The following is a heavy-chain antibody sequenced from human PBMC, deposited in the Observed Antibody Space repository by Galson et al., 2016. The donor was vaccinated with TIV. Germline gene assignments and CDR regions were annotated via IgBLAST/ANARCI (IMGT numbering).Heavy chain of an antibody. Sequence: SLRLSCAASGFDVSRHYMSWVRQAPGKGLEWVSFIYSTGSTKYADSVKGRFTISRDSSANTVFLQMNSLRAEDTAVYYCARHLSAADYFGMDVWGQGTTVTVPS. V-gene: IGHV3-66*04. CDR2: IYSTGST. D-gene: IGHD2-15*01. J-gene: IGHJ6*02. CDR1: GFDVSRHY. CDR3: ARHLSAADYFGMDV.